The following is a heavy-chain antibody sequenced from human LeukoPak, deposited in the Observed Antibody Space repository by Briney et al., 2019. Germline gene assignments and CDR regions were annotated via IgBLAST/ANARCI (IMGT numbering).Heavy chain of an antibody. D-gene: IGHD2-2*01. J-gene: IGHJ4*02. Sequence: ASVTVSCKASGYTFTGYYMHWVRQAPGQGLEWMGWINPNSGGTNYAQQFQGWVTMTRDTSISTAYMELSRLRSDDTAVYYCARAESVIVVVPAAGLDYWGQGTLVTVSS. CDR3: ARAESVIVVVPAAGLDY. CDR2: INPNSGGT. V-gene: IGHV1-2*04. CDR1: GYTFTGYY.